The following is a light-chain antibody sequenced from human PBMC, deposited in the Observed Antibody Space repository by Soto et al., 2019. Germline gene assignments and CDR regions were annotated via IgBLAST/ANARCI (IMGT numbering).Light chain of an antibody. Sequence: YSLPACVVYRVTIICRASQSVSNYLNWYQQKPGKPPRLLIYTVSSLQNGVSSRFSGSGSGTDFTLTISSLQPEDFATYYCLQDYNKTWRFGQVSKADIK. CDR3: LQDYNKTWR. CDR1: QSVSNY. J-gene: IGKJ1*01. V-gene: IGKV1-6*01. CDR2: TVS.